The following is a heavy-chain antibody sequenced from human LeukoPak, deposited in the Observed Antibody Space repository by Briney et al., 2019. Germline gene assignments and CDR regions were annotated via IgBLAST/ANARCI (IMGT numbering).Heavy chain of an antibody. CDR1: GYTFTSYG. Sequence: ASVKDSCKASGYTFTSYGISWVRQAPGQGLEWMGWISAYNGDTNYAQKLQGRVTMTTDTSTSTAYMELRSLRSDDTAMYYCARDYYGSPPLDYWGQGTLATVSS. V-gene: IGHV1-18*01. CDR3: ARDYYGSPPLDY. J-gene: IGHJ4*02. CDR2: ISAYNGDT. D-gene: IGHD3-10*01.